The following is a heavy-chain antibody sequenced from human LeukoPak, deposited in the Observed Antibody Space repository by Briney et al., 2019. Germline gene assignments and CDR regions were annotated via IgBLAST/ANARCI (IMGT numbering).Heavy chain of an antibody. V-gene: IGHV3-11*04. CDR1: GFTFSDYY. Sequence: KPGGSLGLSCAGSGFTFSDYYMSWIRQAPGKGLEWVSYISSSGRTIYYADSVKGRFTISRDNAKNSLYLQMNSLRAEDTAVYYCARDLGSGSDWFDPWGQGTLVTVSS. CDR3: ARDLGSGSDWFDP. D-gene: IGHD3-10*01. CDR2: ISSSGRTI. J-gene: IGHJ5*02.